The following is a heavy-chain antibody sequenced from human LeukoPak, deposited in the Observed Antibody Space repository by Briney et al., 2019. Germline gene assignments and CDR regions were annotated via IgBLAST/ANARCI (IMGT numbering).Heavy chain of an antibody. CDR1: GFTFSSYG. D-gene: IGHD4-11*01. V-gene: IGHV3-30*18. CDR2: ISYDGSNK. CDR3: AKASKSHDY. Sequence: GGSLRLSCAASGFTFSSYGMHWVRQAPGKGLEWVAVISYDGSNKYYADSVKGRFTISRDNSKNTLYLQMNSLRAEDTAVYYCAKASKSHDYWGQGTLVTVSS. J-gene: IGHJ4*02.